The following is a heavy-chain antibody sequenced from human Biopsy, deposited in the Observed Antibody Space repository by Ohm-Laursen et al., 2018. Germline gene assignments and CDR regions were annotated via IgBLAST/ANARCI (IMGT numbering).Heavy chain of an antibody. Sequence: SLRLSCAASGITTRSYWMSWIRQAPGKGLEWVANIKQDGSEKNYVASVKGRFTISRDNAKDSLFLQMNSLRVEDTAVYYCARDTRWSRYGMDVWGQGTTVTVSS. J-gene: IGHJ6*02. CDR1: GITTRSYW. V-gene: IGHV3-7*01. D-gene: IGHD4-23*01. CDR3: ARDTRWSRYGMDV. CDR2: IKQDGSEK.